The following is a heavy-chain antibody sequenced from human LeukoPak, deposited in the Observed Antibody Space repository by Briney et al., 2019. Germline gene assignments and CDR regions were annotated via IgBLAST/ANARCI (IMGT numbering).Heavy chain of an antibody. CDR1: GGTFSSYA. CDR3: VVSSGSYSAPFDY. CDR2: IIPIFGTA. V-gene: IGHV1-69*01. D-gene: IGHD1-26*01. J-gene: IGHJ4*02. Sequence: SVKVSCKASGGTFSSYAISWVRQASGQGLEWMGGIIPIFGTANYAQKFQGRVTITADESTSTAYMELSSLRSEDTAVYYCVVSSGSYSAPFDYWGQGTLVTVSS.